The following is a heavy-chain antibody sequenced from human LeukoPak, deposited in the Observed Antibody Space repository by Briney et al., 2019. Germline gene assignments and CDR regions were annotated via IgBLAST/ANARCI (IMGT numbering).Heavy chain of an antibody. CDR1: GGSISSSSYY. D-gene: IGHD6-13*01. V-gene: IGHV4-39*07. J-gene: IGHJ4*02. Sequence: SETLSLTCTVSGGSISSSSYYWGWIRQPPGKGLEWIGSIYYSGSTYYNPSLKSRVTISVDTSKNQFSLKLSSVTAADTAVYYCASGGPYSSSWYGDFDYWGQGTLVTVSS. CDR3: ASGGPYSSSWYGDFDY. CDR2: IYYSGST.